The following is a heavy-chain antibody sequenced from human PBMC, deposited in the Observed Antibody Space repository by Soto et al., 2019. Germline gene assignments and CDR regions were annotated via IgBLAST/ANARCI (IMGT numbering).Heavy chain of an antibody. V-gene: IGHV4-31*03. D-gene: IGHD2-15*01. Sequence: SETLSLTCTVSGGSISSGGYYWSWIRQHPGKGLEWIGYIYYSGSTYYNPSLKSRVTISVDTSKNQFSLKLSSVTAADTAVYYCARVDRGSPPDYWGQGTLVTVSS. CDR1: GGSISSGGYY. CDR2: IYYSGST. J-gene: IGHJ4*02. CDR3: ARVDRGSPPDY.